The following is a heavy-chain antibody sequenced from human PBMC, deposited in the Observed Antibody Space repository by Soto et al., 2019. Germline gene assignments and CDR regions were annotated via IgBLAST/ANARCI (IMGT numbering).Heavy chain of an antibody. J-gene: IGHJ4*02. Sequence: QVQLVQSGAEVKKPGSSVKVSCKASGGTFSSYTISWVRQAPGQGLEWMGRIIPILGIANYAQKLQGRVTITADKSTSTAYMELSSLRSEDTAVYYCARGDGSGSYYSHWGQGTLVTVSS. CDR3: ARGDGSGSYYSH. V-gene: IGHV1-69*02. CDR1: GGTFSSYT. D-gene: IGHD3-10*01. CDR2: IIPILGIA.